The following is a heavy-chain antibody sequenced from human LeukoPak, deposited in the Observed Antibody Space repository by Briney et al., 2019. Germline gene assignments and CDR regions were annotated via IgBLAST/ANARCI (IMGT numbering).Heavy chain of an antibody. CDR3: ARHPSYYGDLDY. V-gene: IGHV4-34*01. CDR1: GGSFSGYY. CDR2: INHSGST. Sequence: SETLSLTCAVYGGSFSGYYWSWIRQPPGKGLEWIGEINHSGSTNYNPSLKSRVTISVDTSKNQFSLKLSSVTAADTAVYYCARHPSYYGDLDYWGQGTLVTVSS. J-gene: IGHJ4*02. D-gene: IGHD4-17*01.